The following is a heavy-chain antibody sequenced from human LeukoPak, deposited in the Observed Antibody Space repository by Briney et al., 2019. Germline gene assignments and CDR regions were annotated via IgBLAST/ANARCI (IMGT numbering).Heavy chain of an antibody. D-gene: IGHD2-2*01. J-gene: IGHJ6*02. Sequence: ASVKVSCKASGYTFTGYYVHWVRQAPGQGLEWMGWMNPNSGGTEYAQKFQGRVTMTRDTSISTAYMDLSRLGSDDTAMYYCARDHCTSNSCYEDFYYGMDVWGQGTTVTVSS. CDR1: GYTFTGYY. V-gene: IGHV1-2*02. CDR3: ARDHCTSNSCYEDFYYGMDV. CDR2: MNPNSGGT.